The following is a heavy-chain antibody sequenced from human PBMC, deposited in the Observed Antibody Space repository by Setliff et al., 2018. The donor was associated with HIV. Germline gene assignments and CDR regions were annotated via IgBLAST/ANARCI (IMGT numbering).Heavy chain of an antibody. J-gene: IGHJ4*02. CDR2: VNHSGST. CDR3: ARDPKHSSSGDLEY. D-gene: IGHD3-22*01. Sequence: TLSLTCAVYGESFSGYYWSWIRQPPGEGLEWIGEVNHSGSTNYNPSLKSRVTISVDSSKNQFSLKLTSLTAADTAVYYCARDPKHSSSGDLEYWGQGTLVTVSS. CDR1: GESFSGYY. V-gene: IGHV4-34*01.